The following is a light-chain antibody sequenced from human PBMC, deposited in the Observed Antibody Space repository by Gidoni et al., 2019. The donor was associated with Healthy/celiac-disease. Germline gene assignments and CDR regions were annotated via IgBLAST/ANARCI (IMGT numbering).Light chain of an antibody. CDR1: QSVSSD. V-gene: IGKV3-11*01. CDR3: QQRSNWPPIT. Sequence: IVLTQSPATLSLSPGERAPLSCRASQSVSSDLALYQQKPGQAPRLLIYDASNRATGIPARFSGSGSGTDFTLTISSLEPEDFAVYYCQQRSNWPPITFGQGTRLEIK. CDR2: DAS. J-gene: IGKJ5*01.